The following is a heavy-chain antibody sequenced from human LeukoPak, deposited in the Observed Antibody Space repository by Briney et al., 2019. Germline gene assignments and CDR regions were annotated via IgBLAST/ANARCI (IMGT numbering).Heavy chain of an antibody. J-gene: IGHJ4*02. CDR2: IYSGST. CDR1: GASINTYY. V-gene: IGHV4-59*01. D-gene: IGHD2-21*01. CDR3: ASIKGVISYFDY. Sequence: PSETLSLTCTVSGASINTYYWSWIRQPPGKPLEWIGYIYSGSTKYDPSLQSRVTISVDTSKNQFSLNLSSVTAADTAVYYCASIKGVISYFDYWGQGTLVTVSS.